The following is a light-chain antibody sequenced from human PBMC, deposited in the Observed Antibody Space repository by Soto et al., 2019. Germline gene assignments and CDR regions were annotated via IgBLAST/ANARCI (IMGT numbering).Light chain of an antibody. CDR2: DVT. V-gene: IGLV2-8*01. CDR1: SSDVGGYNY. J-gene: IGLJ1*01. CDR3: SSYAGTHVV. Sequence: ALTQPPSASGSPGQSVAISCTGTSSDVGGYNYVSWYQQYPGKAPKLMIYDVTKRPSGVPDRFSGSKSGNTAFLTVSGLQAEDEADYYCSSYAGTHVVFGTGTKVTVL.